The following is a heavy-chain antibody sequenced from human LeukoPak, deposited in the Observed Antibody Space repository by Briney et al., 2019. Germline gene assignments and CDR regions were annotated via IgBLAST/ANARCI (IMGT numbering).Heavy chain of an antibody. V-gene: IGHV1-46*01. J-gene: IGHJ6*03. CDR1: GYTFTSYY. Sequence: WASVKVSCKASGYTFTSYYMHWVRQAPGQGLGWMGIINPSGGSTSYAQKFQGRVTMTRDMSTSTAYMELSSLRSEDTAVYYCASPGGFVGANYYYYYYMDVWGKGTTVTVSS. CDR2: INPSGGST. D-gene: IGHD3-10*01. CDR3: ASPGGFVGANYYYYYYMDV.